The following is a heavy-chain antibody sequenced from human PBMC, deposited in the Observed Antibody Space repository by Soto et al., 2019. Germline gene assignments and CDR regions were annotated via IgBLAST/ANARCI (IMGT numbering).Heavy chain of an antibody. CDR3: ARSGGWAFDI. D-gene: IGHD2-15*01. CDR2: IYYSGTT. Sequence: QVQLQESGPGLVKPSQTLSLTCTVSGGSISSGGYYWSWIRQHPGKGLEWIGYIYYSGTTYYNPSLKSPVTISVATSKNQFSLKLSSVTAADTAVYYCARSGGWAFDIWGQGTMVTVSS. J-gene: IGHJ3*02. V-gene: IGHV4-31*01. CDR1: GGSISSGGYY.